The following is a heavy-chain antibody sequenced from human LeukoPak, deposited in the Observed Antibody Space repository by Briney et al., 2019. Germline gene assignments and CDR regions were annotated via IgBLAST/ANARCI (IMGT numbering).Heavy chain of an antibody. CDR3: ARKGIGSSRYQNMDV. D-gene: IGHD6-25*01. CDR2: ISIDGGRT. CDR1: GFTLSSYA. J-gene: IGHJ6*03. Sequence: GRSLRLSCAASGFTLSSYAMSWVRQAPGKGPEWVSTISIDGGRTYYADSVKGRFTVSRDTSKNTLYLQMNSLRAEDTAVYHCARKGIGSSRYQNMDVWGKGTTVTVSS. V-gene: IGHV3-23*01.